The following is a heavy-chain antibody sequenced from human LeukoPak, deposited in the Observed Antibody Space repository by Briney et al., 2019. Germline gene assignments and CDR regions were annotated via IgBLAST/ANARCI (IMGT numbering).Heavy chain of an antibody. Sequence: ASVKVSCKVSGYTLTELSMHWVRQAPGQGLEWVGWINTNTGNPTYAQGFTGRFVFSLDTSVSTAYLQISSLKAEDTAVYYCARDTQLDYWGQGTLVTVSS. CDR3: ARDTQLDY. D-gene: IGHD5-18*01. V-gene: IGHV7-4-1*02. CDR1: GYTLTELS. J-gene: IGHJ4*02. CDR2: INTNTGNP.